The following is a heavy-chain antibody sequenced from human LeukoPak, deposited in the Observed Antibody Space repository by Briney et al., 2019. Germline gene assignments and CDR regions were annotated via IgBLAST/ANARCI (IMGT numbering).Heavy chain of an antibody. CDR1: GGSFSGYY. CDR2: SNHSGST. V-gene: IGHV4-34*01. CDR3: ARGDCSSTSCYSYY. D-gene: IGHD2-2*01. J-gene: IGHJ4*02. Sequence: SETLSLTCAVYGGSFSGYYWSWVRQPPGKGVEWIGESNHSGSTNYNPSLKSRVTISVDTSKNHFSLKLSSLTAADTAVYYCARGDCSSTSCYSYYWGQGTLVTVSS.